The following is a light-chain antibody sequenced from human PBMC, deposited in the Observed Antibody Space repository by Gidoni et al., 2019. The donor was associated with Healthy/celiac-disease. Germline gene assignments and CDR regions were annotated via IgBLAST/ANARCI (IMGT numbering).Light chain of an antibody. CDR2: AAS. CDR1: QSISSY. V-gene: IGKV1-39*01. CDR3: QRSYSTRT. Sequence: DIKMTQSPSSLSASVGARVIITWRGSQSISSYLNWYQQKPGKATKLLIYAASSLKSGVPSRFSGSGAGKYFTITISSLQPEDFATYYGQRSYSTRTFGQGTKVEIK. J-gene: IGKJ1*01.